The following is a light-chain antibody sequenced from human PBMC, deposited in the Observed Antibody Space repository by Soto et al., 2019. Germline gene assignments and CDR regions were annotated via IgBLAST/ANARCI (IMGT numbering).Light chain of an antibody. Sequence: IQLTLSPSTLSAPVADSVTLKCRASQGIGDRLAWYQQKPGKAPQLLIYFASTLGSGVPSRFSGSGSGTDFILTINTLQADDFATYYCLHTYSFPRTFGQGTKVDIK. CDR3: LHTYSFPRT. CDR2: FAS. V-gene: IGKV1-12*01. CDR1: QGIGDR. J-gene: IGKJ1*01.